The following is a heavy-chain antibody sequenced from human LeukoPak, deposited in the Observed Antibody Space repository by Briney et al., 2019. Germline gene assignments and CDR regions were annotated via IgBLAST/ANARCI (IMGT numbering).Heavy chain of an antibody. D-gene: IGHD6-6*01. V-gene: IGHV3-9*01. CDR2: IRWNSGSI. CDR1: GFTFDDYA. J-gene: IGHJ3*02. Sequence: GGSLRLSCAASGFTFDDYAMHWVRQAPGEGLEWVSGIRWNSGSIGYADSVKGRFTISRDNAKNSLYLQMNSLRAEDTALYYCAKDKSAGQYSSSEDDAFDIWGQGTMVTVSS. CDR3: AKDKSAGQYSSSEDDAFDI.